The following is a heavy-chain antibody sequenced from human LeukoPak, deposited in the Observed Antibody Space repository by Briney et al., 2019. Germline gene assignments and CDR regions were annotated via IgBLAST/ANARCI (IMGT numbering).Heavy chain of an antibody. V-gene: IGHV4-39*01. CDR2: IFYRGST. CDR1: GGSISSSSYY. Sequence: SETLSLTCTVSGGSISSSSYYWGWIRQPPGKGLEWIGSIFYRGSTYYNPSLKSRVTISVDTSKHQFSLKLSSVIAADTAVYYCARHLEARGYSPNFDYWGQGTLVTVSS. D-gene: IGHD5-18*01. CDR3: ARHLEARGYSPNFDY. J-gene: IGHJ4*02.